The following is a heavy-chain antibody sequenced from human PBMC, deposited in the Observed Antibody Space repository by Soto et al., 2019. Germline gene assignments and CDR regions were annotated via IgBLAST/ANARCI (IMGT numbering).Heavy chain of an antibody. J-gene: IGHJ4*02. CDR2: IYWDDDK. CDR3: ARIRDSYGSIDY. Sequence: SGPTLVNPTQTLTLTCTFSGFSLNTSGVGVVWIRQPPGKALEWLALIYWDDDKYYSTSLKTRLTISKDTSKNQVVLTMTNMDPVDTATYYCARIRDSYGSIDYWGQGTLVTVSS. D-gene: IGHD5-18*01. V-gene: IGHV2-70*12. CDR1: GFSLNTSGVG.